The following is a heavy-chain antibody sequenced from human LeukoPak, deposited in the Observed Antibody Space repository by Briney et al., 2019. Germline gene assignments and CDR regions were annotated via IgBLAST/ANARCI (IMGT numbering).Heavy chain of an antibody. CDR1: GFTFSSYW. CDR2: IKQDGSEK. CDR3: AKDTSRGGYIPKDAFDI. Sequence: PGGSLGLSCAASGFTFSSYWMSWVRQAPGKGLEWVANIKQDGSEKYYVDSVKGRFTISRDNAKNSLYLQMNSLRAEDTALYYCAKDTSRGGYIPKDAFDIWGQGTMVTVSS. J-gene: IGHJ3*02. V-gene: IGHV3-7*03. D-gene: IGHD5-12*01.